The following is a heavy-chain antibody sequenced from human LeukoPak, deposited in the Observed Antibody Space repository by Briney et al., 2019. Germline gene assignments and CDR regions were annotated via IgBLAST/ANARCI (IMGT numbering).Heavy chain of an antibody. Sequence: SQTLSLTCTVSGGSISSGDYYWSWIRQPPGKGLEWIGYIYYSGSTYYNPSLKSRVTISVDTSKNQFSLKLSSVTAADTAVYYCAREGGSGYYDSSGSDYWGQGTLVTVSS. CDR2: IYYSGST. V-gene: IGHV4-30-4*01. CDR1: GGSISSGDYY. J-gene: IGHJ4*02. D-gene: IGHD3-22*01. CDR3: AREGGSGYYDSSGSDY.